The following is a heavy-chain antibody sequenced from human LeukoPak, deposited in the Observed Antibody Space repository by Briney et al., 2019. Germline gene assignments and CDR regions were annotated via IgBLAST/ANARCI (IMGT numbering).Heavy chain of an antibody. V-gene: IGHV3-30*04. D-gene: IGHD5-18*01. CDR1: GSTFSTYA. Sequence: QPGGSLRLSCAASGSTFSTYAMHWVRQAPGKGLGWVAVISYDGSSKYYADSVKGRFTISRDNSKNTLYLQMNSLRAEDTAVYYCARARSSYGYGDAFDIWGQGTMVTVSS. CDR3: ARARSSYGYGDAFDI. CDR2: ISYDGSSK. J-gene: IGHJ3*02.